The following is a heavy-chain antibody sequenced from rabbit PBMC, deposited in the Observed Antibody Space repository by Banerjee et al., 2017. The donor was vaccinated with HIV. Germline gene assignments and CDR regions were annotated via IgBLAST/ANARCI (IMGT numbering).Heavy chain of an antibody. D-gene: IGHD8-1*01. Sequence: QLKESGGGLVQPGGSLKLSCKASGFDFSSYYMSWVRQAPGKGLEWIGYIDPVFGSTYYASWVNGRFTISSHNAQNTLYLQLNSLTAADTATYFCARDGYAGSSYYTVYFNLWGQGTLVTVS. CDR3: ARDGYAGSSYYTVYFNL. CDR2: IDPVFGST. J-gene: IGHJ4*01. V-gene: IGHV1S7*01. CDR1: GFDFSSYY.